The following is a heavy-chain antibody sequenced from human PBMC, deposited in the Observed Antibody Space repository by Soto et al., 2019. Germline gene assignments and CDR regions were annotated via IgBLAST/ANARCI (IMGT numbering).Heavy chain of an antibody. Sequence: QVQLVQSGAEVKKPVSSVKFSCKASGCTFNIYNINWVRQAPGQGLEWMGGILPIFGTTNYAQRFQGRLTIITDASTSTAYMELSSLRSEDTAVYYCARDETGDSYYYYYGMDVWGQGTTVTVTS. CDR3: ARDETGDSYYYYYGMDV. D-gene: IGHD7-27*01. J-gene: IGHJ6*02. V-gene: IGHV1-69*01. CDR2: ILPIFGTT. CDR1: GCTFNIYN.